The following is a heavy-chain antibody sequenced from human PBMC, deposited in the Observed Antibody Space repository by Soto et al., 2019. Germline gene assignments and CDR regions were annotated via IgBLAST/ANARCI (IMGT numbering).Heavy chain of an antibody. J-gene: IGHJ4*02. D-gene: IGHD6-19*01. CDR1: GYTFTGYA. Sequence: QVQLVQSGAEEKKPGASVKVSCKASGYTFTGYAIHWVRQAPGQMLEWMGWINAGNGNTKYSQKFQGRVTITRDTSASTAYMELSSLRSEDTAVYYCARAVAVAADFDYWGQGTLVTVSS. CDR2: INAGNGNT. CDR3: ARAVAVAADFDY. V-gene: IGHV1-3*05.